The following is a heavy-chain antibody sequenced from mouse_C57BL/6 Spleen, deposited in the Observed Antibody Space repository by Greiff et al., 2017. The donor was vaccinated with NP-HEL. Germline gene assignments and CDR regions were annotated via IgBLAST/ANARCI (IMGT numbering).Heavy chain of an antibody. V-gene: IGHV1-61*01. D-gene: IGHD4-1*01. CDR1: GYTFASYW. J-gene: IGHJ3*01. CDR2: IYPSDSET. Sequence: VQLQQPGAELVRPGSSVKLSCKASGYTFASYWMDWVKQRPGQGLEWIGNIYPSDSETKYNQKFKDKATLTVDKSSSTAYMQLSSLTSEDSAVYYCARFENWDGGFAYWGQGTLVTVSA. CDR3: ARFENWDGGFAY.